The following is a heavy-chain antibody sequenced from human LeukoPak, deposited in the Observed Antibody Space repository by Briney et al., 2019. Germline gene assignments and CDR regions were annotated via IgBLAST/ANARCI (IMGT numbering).Heavy chain of an antibody. CDR2: IYTSGST. V-gene: IGHV4-61*02. J-gene: IGHJ6*03. CDR3: ASVNDYGDPLPRYMDV. D-gene: IGHD4-17*01. Sequence: SETLSLTCTVSGGSISSGSYYWIWIRQPAGKGLEWIGRIYTSGSTNYNPSLKSRVTMSVDTSKNQFSLKLSPVTAADKAVYYCASVNDYGDPLPRYMDVWGKGTAVTVSS. CDR1: GGSISSGSYY.